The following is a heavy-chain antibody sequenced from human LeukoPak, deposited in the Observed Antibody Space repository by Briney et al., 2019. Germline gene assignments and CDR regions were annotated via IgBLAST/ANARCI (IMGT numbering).Heavy chain of an antibody. J-gene: IGHJ4*02. V-gene: IGHV4-39*01. CDR1: GGSISSYC. Sequence: KTSETLSLTCTVSGGSISSYCWGWIRQPPGKGLEWIGSIYYSGSTYYNPSLKSRVTISVDTSKNQFSLKLSSVTAADTAVYYCARYHSGSYYSRSPVHWGQGTLVTVSS. CDR3: ARYHSGSYYSRSPVH. D-gene: IGHD1-26*01. CDR2: IYYSGST.